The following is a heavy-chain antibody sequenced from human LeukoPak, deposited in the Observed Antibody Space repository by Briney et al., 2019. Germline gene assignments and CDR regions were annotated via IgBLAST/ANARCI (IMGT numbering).Heavy chain of an antibody. CDR1: GFTFDSYW. D-gene: IGHD6-13*01. Sequence: PGGSLRLSCAASGFTFDSYWMSWVRQAPGKGLEWVANIKEGGSETYYVDSVKGRFTISRDNAKNSMYLQMNSLRAEDTAMYYCAREIGSAARGRWGQGTLVTVS. J-gene: IGHJ4*02. CDR3: AREIGSAARGR. CDR2: IKEGGSET. V-gene: IGHV3-7*05.